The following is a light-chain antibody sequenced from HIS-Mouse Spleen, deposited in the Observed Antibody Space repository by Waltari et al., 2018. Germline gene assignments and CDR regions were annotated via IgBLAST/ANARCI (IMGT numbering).Light chain of an antibody. Sequence: QSALTQPASVSGSPGQSTTIPCPGTSSDVGRYNYVSWYQQHPGKAPKLMIYDVSNRPSGVSNRFSGSKSGNTASLTISGLQAEDEADYYCSSYTSSSFNVVFGGGTKLTVL. CDR1: SSDVGRYNY. V-gene: IGLV2-14*03. CDR2: DVS. CDR3: SSYTSSSFNVV. J-gene: IGLJ2*01.